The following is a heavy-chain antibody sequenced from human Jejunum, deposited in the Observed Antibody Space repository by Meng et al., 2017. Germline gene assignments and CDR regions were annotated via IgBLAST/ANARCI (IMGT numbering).Heavy chain of an antibody. CDR3: ARGHPRMSGSYGWFDP. Sequence: QAQLQESGPGLVKPSETLSLTCTVSGDSISGYYWSWIRQPAGKGLEWIGRIYTSGSTNYNPSLKSRVTMSVDTSKNQFSLKLNSVTAADTAVYYCARGHPRMSGSYGWFDPWGQGTLVTVSS. V-gene: IGHV4-4*07. CDR1: GDSISGYY. CDR2: IYTSGST. J-gene: IGHJ5*02. D-gene: IGHD1-26*01.